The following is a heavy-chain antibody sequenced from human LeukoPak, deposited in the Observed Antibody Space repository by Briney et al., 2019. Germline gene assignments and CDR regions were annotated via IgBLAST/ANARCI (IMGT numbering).Heavy chain of an antibody. J-gene: IGHJ6*02. Sequence: GASVKVSCKASGYTFTSYDINWVRQATGQGLEWMGWMNPNSGNTGYAQKFQGRVTMTRNTSISTAYMELSSLRSEGTAVYYCAIVLHAVAGTRVAHYYYGMDVWGQGTTVTVSS. V-gene: IGHV1-8*01. CDR1: GYTFTSYD. CDR3: AIVLHAVAGTRVAHYYYGMDV. CDR2: MNPNSGNT. D-gene: IGHD6-19*01.